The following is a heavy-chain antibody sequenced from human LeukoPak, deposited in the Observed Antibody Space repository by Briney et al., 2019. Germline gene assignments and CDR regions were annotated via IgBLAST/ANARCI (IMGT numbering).Heavy chain of an antibody. CDR1: GFTFSSYE. V-gene: IGHV3-66*01. CDR3: ANNGDSRY. J-gene: IGHJ4*02. CDR2: IYSGGST. D-gene: IGHD7-27*01. Sequence: GGSLRLSCAASGFTFSSYEMNWVRQAPGKGLEWVSPIYSGGSTYYADSVKGRFTISRDNAKNSLYLQMNSLRAEDTAVYYCANNGDSRYWGQGTLVTVSS.